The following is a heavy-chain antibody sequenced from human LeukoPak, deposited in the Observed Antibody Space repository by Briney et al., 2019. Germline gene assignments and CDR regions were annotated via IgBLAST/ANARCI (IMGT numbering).Heavy chain of an antibody. V-gene: IGHV4-61*08. CDR1: GGSISSGGYY. J-gene: IGHJ4*02. CDR3: ARQNSNWNHFDY. D-gene: IGHD1-1*01. Sequence: SQTLSLTCTVSGGSISSGGYYWSWIRQPPGKGLEWIGYIYYSGNTNYNPSLKSRVTISVDTSKNQFSLKLSSVTAADTALYFCARQNSNWNHFDYWGQGTLVSVSS. CDR2: IYYSGNT.